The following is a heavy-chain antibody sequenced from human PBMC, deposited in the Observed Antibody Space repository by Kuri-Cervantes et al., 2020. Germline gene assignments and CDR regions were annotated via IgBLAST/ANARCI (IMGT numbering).Heavy chain of an antibody. CDR2: ISSSSSTI. V-gene: IGHV3-48*01. D-gene: IGHD3-16*01. CDR1: GFTFSSHS. CDR3: ARDGMTWAQITSYYYYMDV. J-gene: IGHJ6*03. Sequence: GGSLRLSCAASGFTFSSHSLNWVRRAPGKGLEWISYISSSSSTIYYADSVKGRFTISRDNSKNTLYLQMNSLRAEDTAVYYCARDGMTWAQITSYYYYMDVWGKGTTVTVSS.